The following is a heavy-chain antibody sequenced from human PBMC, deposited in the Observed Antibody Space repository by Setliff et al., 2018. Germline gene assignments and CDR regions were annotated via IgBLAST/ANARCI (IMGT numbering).Heavy chain of an antibody. CDR2: IYTSGTT. CDR3: ERLVRYCTTTSCQRTSGDDF. Sequence: PSETLSLTCTVSGASIASGSNYWSWIRQPAGRGLEWIGRIYTSGTTNYSPPFKSRVTISTDTSTNTAYLDLRSLRSDDTAVYYCERLVRYCTTTSCQRTSGDDFWGQGTLVTVSS. CDR1: GASIASGSNY. J-gene: IGHJ4*02. V-gene: IGHV4-61*02. D-gene: IGHD2-2*01.